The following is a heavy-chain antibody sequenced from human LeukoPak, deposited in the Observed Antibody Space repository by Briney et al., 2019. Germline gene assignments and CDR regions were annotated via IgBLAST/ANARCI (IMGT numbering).Heavy chain of an antibody. Sequence: GGSLRLSCAASGFTFSSYAMSWVRQAPGKGLEWVSAISGSGGSTYYADSVKGRFTISRDNSKNTLYLQMNSLRAEDTAVYYCAKGVTYYYDSSGYYEVNWFDPWGQGTLVTVSS. CDR1: GFTFSSYA. CDR2: ISGSGGST. CDR3: AKGVTYYYDSSGYYEVNWFDP. D-gene: IGHD3-22*01. V-gene: IGHV3-23*01. J-gene: IGHJ5*02.